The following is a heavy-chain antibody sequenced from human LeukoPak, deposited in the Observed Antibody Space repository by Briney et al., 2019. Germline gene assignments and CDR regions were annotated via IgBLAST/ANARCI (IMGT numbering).Heavy chain of an antibody. Sequence: SQALSLTCAISGDSVSSNSAAWNWIRQSPSRGLEWLGRTYYRSKWYNDYAVSVKSRITINPETSKNQFSLQLNSVTPEDTAVYYCARSKMTHNSGEDYWGQGTLVTVSS. CDR3: ARSKMTHNSGEDY. CDR2: TYYRSKWYN. V-gene: IGHV6-1*01. J-gene: IGHJ4*02. CDR1: GDSVSSNSAA.